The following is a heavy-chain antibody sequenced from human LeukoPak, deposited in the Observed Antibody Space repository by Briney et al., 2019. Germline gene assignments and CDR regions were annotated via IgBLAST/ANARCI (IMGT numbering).Heavy chain of an antibody. CDR1: GGSISSSY. Sequence: SETLSLTCTVSGGSISSSYWTWIRQPQGKGLEWIGYIHSSGSTSYNPSLKSRVTISLDTSKNQFSLKLSSVTAADTAVYYCARDDGSSMTNNINWYVHWGQGTLVTVSS. V-gene: IGHV4-59*01. D-gene: IGHD5-24*01. CDR2: IHSSGST. CDR3: ARDDGSSMTNNINWYVH. J-gene: IGHJ5*02.